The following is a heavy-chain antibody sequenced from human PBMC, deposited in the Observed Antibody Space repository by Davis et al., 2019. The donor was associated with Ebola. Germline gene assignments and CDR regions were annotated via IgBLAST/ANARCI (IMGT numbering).Heavy chain of an antibody. CDR3: ARDQPGSGTFYNGYYFDF. J-gene: IGHJ4*02. V-gene: IGHV4-39*07. CDR1: GDSITTGSYY. D-gene: IGHD3-10*01. CDR2: IYPTGRT. Sequence: SETLSLTCTVSGDSITTGSYYWAWIRQSPEKGLEWIGTIYPTGRTYIKPSLKSRVTISIDTPRNQFSLKLNSVTTADTAVYFCARDQPGSGTFYNGYYFDFWSQGTLVTVSS.